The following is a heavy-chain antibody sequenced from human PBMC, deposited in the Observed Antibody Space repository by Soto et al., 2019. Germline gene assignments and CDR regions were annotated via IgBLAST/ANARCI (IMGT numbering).Heavy chain of an antibody. CDR3: ARGVDSWSGYLF. J-gene: IGHJ4*02. CDR1: GGSLDGYY. Sequence: QVHLQQWGAGRLKPSETLSLTCALYGGSLDGYYWSWIRQSPGKGLEWIGEIHHSGSTKYNPSLKSRVSLLVDSSTKQFSLKLTSVTAADRGVYYYARGVDSWSGYLFWGQGTPVTVSS. V-gene: IGHV4-34*01. D-gene: IGHD3-3*01. CDR2: IHHSGST.